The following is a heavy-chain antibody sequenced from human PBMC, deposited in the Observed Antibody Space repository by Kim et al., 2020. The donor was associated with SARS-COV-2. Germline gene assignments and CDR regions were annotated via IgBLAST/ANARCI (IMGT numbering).Heavy chain of an antibody. CDR1: GFTFNYYS. CDR2: ISSNYGII. D-gene: IGHD4-4*01. Sequence: GGSLRLSCAASGFTFNYYSMNWVRQDQGKGLEWVSYISSNYGIIYYAESVKGRLNISTDNAKNSMYLQMNSLRDEDTAVYYCARDSGFGYSNDYWGQGTLVTVSS. CDR3: ARDSGFGYSNDY. V-gene: IGHV3-48*02. J-gene: IGHJ4*02.